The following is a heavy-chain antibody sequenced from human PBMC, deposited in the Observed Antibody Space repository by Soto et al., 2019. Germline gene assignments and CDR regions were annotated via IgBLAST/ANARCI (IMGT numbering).Heavy chain of an antibody. Sequence: PGGSLRLSCAASGFTFSSYAMHWVRQAPGKGLEWVAVISYDGSNKYYADSVKGRFTISRDNSKNTLYLQMNSLRAEDTAVYYCARDILDIVANSQPDYYYYGMDVWGQGTTVTVSS. CDR3: ARDILDIVANSQPDYYYYGMDV. CDR2: ISYDGSNK. CDR1: GFTFSSYA. J-gene: IGHJ6*02. D-gene: IGHD5-12*01. V-gene: IGHV3-30-3*01.